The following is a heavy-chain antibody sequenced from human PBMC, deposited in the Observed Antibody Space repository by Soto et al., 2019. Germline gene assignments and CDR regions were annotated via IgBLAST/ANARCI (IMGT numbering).Heavy chain of an antibody. CDR3: ARGFISPGEQKGPFSGYDPKAFDY. J-gene: IGHJ4*02. V-gene: IGHV3-48*01. CDR2: ISSSSSTI. CDR1: GFTFSSYS. D-gene: IGHD5-12*01. Sequence: GGSLRLSCAASGFTFSSYSMNWVRQAPGKGLEWVSYISSSSSTIYYADSVKGRFTISRDNAKNSLYLQMNSLRAEDTAVYYCARGFISPGEQKGPFSGYDPKAFDYWGQGTLVTVSS.